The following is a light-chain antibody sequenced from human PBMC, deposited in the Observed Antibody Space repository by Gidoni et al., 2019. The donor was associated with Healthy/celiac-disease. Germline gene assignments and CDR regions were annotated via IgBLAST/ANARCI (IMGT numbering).Light chain of an antibody. Sequence: AIQITQSPSSLSASVGDRVTITCRASQGIRNECGGYQQKPGNAPKLLIYAASSLQSGVPSMVSGSGSCTEFTLTISSLQPDDFATYYCLQDYNYPRTFGQGTKVEIK. CDR3: LQDYNYPRT. V-gene: IGKV1-6*01. CDR2: AAS. CDR1: QGIRNE. J-gene: IGKJ1*01.